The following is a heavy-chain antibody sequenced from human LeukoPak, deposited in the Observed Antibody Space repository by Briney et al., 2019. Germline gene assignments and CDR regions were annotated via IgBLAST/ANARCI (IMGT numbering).Heavy chain of an antibody. D-gene: IGHD2-2*01. CDR2: IIPIFGTA. Sequence: WASVTVSCTASGGTFSSYAISWVRQAPGQGLEWMGGIIPIFGTANYAQKFQGRVTITADESTSTAYMELSSLRSEDTAVYYCARVDIVVVPAAVYYYYGMDVWGQGTTVTVSS. CDR3: ARVDIVVVPAAVYYYYGMDV. J-gene: IGHJ6*02. V-gene: IGHV1-69*13. CDR1: GGTFSSYA.